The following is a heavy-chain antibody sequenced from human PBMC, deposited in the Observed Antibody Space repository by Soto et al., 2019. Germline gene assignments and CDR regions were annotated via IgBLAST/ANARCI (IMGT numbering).Heavy chain of an antibody. D-gene: IGHD1-26*01. CDR3: AKDQGNTIVGASRGFDH. V-gene: IGHV3-23*01. J-gene: IGHJ4*02. CDR1: GFTFSSYE. CDR2: ISGTGTGT. Sequence: GGSLRLSCAASGFTFSSYEMNWVRQAPGKGLEWLSLISGTGTGTYYADSVKGRFTVSRDNSKNTVYLQMNSLRAEDTALYYCAKDQGNTIVGASRGFDHWGQGTLVTVSS.